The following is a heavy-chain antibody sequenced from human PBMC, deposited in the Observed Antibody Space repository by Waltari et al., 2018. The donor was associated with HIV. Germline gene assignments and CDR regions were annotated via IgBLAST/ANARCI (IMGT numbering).Heavy chain of an antibody. CDR3: AKDWGDSSGWYSPRSLHVLGYFDY. J-gene: IGHJ4*02. CDR2: ISGSGGST. CDR1: GFTFSSYA. D-gene: IGHD6-19*01. V-gene: IGHV3-23*01. Sequence: EVQLLESGGGLVQPGGSLRLSCAASGFTFSSYAMSWVRQAPGKGLEWVSAISGSGGSTYYADSVKGRFTISRDNSKNTLYLQMNSLRAEDTAVYYCAKDWGDSSGWYSPRSLHVLGYFDYWGQGTLVTVSS.